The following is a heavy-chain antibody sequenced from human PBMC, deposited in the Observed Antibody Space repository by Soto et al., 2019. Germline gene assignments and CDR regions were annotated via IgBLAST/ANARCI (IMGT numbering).Heavy chain of an antibody. V-gene: IGHV3-23*01. J-gene: IGHJ4*02. CDR3: AKGTYSSSWYDSFDY. D-gene: IGHD6-13*01. CDR2: ISGSGGST. CDR1: GFTFSSYA. Sequence: PGGSLRLSCAASGFTFSSYAMSWVRQAPGKGLEWVSAISGSGGSTYYADSVKGRFTISRDNSKNTLYLQMNSLRAEDTAVYYCAKGTYSSSWYDSFDYWGQGTLVTVSS.